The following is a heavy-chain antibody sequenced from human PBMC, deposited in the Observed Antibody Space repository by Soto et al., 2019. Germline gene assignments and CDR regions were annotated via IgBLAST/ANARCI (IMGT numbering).Heavy chain of an antibody. J-gene: IGHJ6*02. CDR3: ARGIVVVVAATGGHYYYGMDV. CDR1: GGTFSSYA. CDR2: IIPIFGTA. D-gene: IGHD2-15*01. V-gene: IGHV1-69*13. Sequence: SVKVSCKASGGTFSSYAISWVRQAPGQGLEWMGGIIPIFGTADYAQKFQGRVTITADESTSTAYMELSSLRSEDTAVYYCARGIVVVVAATGGHYYYGMDVWGQGTTVTVS.